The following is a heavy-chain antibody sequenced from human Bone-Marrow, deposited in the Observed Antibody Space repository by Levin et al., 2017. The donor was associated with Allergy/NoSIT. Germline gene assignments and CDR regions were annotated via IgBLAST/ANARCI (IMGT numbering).Heavy chain of an antibody. J-gene: IGHJ4*02. D-gene: IGHD6-19*01. CDR3: VRDSNGWYRVDY. Sequence: GGSLRLSCSASGFTFSSYSMNWVRQAPGKGLQWVSSISSSATSIYHTDSVKGRFTISRDNAKNSLFLQMNSLRAEDTAVYYCVRDSNGWYRVDYWGQGTLVTVSS. V-gene: IGHV3-21*01. CDR1: GFTFSSYS. CDR2: ISSSATSI.